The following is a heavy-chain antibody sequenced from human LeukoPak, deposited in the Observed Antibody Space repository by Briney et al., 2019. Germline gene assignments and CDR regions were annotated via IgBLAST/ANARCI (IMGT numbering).Heavy chain of an antibody. CDR3: ARDSLGDYGGTLVYYYGMDV. CDR2: FDLGDGET. Sequence: ASVKVSCKVSGYTLTELSMHWVRQAPGKGLEWMGGFDLGDGETIFAQKFQGRVTMTEDTSTDTAYMELRSLTSEDTAVYYCARDSLGDYGGTLVYYYGMDVWGQGTTVTVSS. J-gene: IGHJ6*02. D-gene: IGHD4-23*01. V-gene: IGHV1-24*01. CDR1: GYTLTELS.